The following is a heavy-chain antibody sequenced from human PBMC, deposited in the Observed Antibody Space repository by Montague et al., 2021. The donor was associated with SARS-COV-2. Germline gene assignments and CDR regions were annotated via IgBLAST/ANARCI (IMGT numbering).Heavy chain of an antibody. CDR3: ARLGDGVVPSPILGVGPYYAYYYMDV. CDR2: IHHGGST. Sequence: SETLSLTCAVHGGSYSTYSWSWIRKPPGKGLEWIGEIHHGGSTNYNPSLKSRVTISADTSKNQFSLKLTSVAAADTAVYYCARLGDGVVPSPILGVGPYYAYYYMDVWGKGTTVTVSS. J-gene: IGHJ6*03. CDR1: GGSYSTYS. D-gene: IGHD3-10*01. V-gene: IGHV4-34*01.